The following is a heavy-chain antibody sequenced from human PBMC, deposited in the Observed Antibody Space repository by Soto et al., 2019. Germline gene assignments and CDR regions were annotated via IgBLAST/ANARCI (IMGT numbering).Heavy chain of an antibody. CDR1: GGSISSSGYY. CDR3: ARVTDSSSWYYFDY. CDR2: IYYSGST. J-gene: IGHJ4*02. D-gene: IGHD6-13*01. Sequence: SETLSLTCTVSGGSISSSGYYWGWIRQPPGKGLEWIGSIYYSGSTYYNPSLKSRVTISVDTSKNQFSLKLSSVTAADTAVYYCARVTDSSSWYYFDYWGQGTLVTVSS. V-gene: IGHV4-39*07.